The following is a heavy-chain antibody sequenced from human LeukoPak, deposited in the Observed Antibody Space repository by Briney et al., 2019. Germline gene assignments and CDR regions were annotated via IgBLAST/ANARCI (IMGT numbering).Heavy chain of an antibody. V-gene: IGHV5-51*01. CDR3: ARRWEAAGTGGVDY. CDR2: IYPGDSDT. D-gene: IGHD6-13*01. Sequence: GESLKISFKGSGYSFTSYWIGWVRQIPGKGLEWNWIIYPGDSDTRHSPSFQGQVTISAAKSISTAYLQWSSLKASDTAMYYCARRWEAAGTGGVDYWGQGTLVTVSS. CDR1: GYSFTSYW. J-gene: IGHJ4*02.